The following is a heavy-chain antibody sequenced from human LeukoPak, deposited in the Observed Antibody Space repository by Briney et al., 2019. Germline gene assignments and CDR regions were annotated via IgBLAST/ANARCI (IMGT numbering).Heavy chain of an antibody. CDR1: GFTFRKAW. D-gene: IGHD3-22*01. Sequence: GGSLRLSCAASGFTFRKAWMTWVRQAPGKGLEWVGRINSKTDAGTTDYAAPVKGRFTISRDDSKNTLYLQMNSLKTEDTAVYYCTTDHIGSGYHSYYYYGIDVWGQGTTVIVSS. J-gene: IGHJ6*02. V-gene: IGHV3-15*01. CDR3: TTDHIGSGYHSYYYYGIDV. CDR2: INSKTDAGTT.